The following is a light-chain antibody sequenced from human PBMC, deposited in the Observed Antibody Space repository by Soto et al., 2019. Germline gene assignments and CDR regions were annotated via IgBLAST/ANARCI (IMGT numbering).Light chain of an antibody. Sequence: DIQMTQSPCSLSASVGDRVTISCLASQDISTWLAWYQQKPGKAPKLLIYAASNLQSGVPSRFSGSGSGTDFTLTISTLQSEDFATYFCQQANSFPITFGQGTRLEIK. CDR2: AAS. CDR3: QQANSFPIT. J-gene: IGKJ5*01. CDR1: QDISTW. V-gene: IGKV1-12*01.